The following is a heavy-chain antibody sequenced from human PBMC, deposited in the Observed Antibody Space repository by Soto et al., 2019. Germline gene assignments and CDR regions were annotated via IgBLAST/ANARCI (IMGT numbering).Heavy chain of an antibody. V-gene: IGHV3-30*18. D-gene: IGHD5-12*01. CDR1: GFTFSSYG. Sequence: PGGSLRLSCAASGFTFSSYGMQWVRQAPGKGLEWVAVISYDGSNKYYADSVKGRFTISRDNSKNTLYLQMNSLRAEDTAVYYCANYYSGYDYVYWGQGTLVTVSS. J-gene: IGHJ4*02. CDR2: ISYDGSNK. CDR3: ANYYSGYDYVY.